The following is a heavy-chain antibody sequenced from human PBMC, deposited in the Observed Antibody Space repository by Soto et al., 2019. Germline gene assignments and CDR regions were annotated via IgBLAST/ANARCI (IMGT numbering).Heavy chain of an antibody. V-gene: IGHV3-48*03. CDR1: GFTFSRFE. J-gene: IGHJ4*02. Sequence: PCGSRRRSGAASGFTFSRFELHWVRQAPGKGLEWISYISSSGSTAYYASSVEGRFTISRDNSNNSVYLQMDSLRADDTALYYCTRAAWFPYLSFYWGQGALVTVSS. CDR3: TRAAWFPYLSFY. CDR2: ISSSGSTA. D-gene: IGHD3-10*01.